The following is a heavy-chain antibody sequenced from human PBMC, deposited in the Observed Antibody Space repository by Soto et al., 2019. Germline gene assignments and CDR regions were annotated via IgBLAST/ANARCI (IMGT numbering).Heavy chain of an antibody. CDR3: ARSSKTKYYYDSSGPNWFDH. V-gene: IGHV1-2*04. CDR1: GYTFTGYY. Sequence: ASVKVSCKASGYTFTGYYIHCVRQAPGQGXEXMGWINNKSGGKNYAKKFKGWVAMNRDKSISTAYMELSRLRSEETAVYYCARSSKTKYYYDSSGPNWFDHWGQGTLVTVSS. CDR2: INNKSGGK. D-gene: IGHD3-22*01. J-gene: IGHJ5*02.